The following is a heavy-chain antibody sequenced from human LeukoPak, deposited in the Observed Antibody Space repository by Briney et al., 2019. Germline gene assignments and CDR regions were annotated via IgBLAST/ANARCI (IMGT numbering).Heavy chain of an antibody. CDR1: GFTFSSYS. CDR2: ISSSRTI. Sequence: PGGSLRLSCAASGFTFSSYSMNWVRQTPGKGLEWVSYISSSRTIHYADSVKGRFTISRDNSKNTLYLQMNSLRAEDTAVYNCAKVGYCSGGSCYSKNYFDYWGQGTLVTVSS. D-gene: IGHD2-15*01. V-gene: IGHV3-48*01. CDR3: AKVGYCSGGSCYSKNYFDY. J-gene: IGHJ4*02.